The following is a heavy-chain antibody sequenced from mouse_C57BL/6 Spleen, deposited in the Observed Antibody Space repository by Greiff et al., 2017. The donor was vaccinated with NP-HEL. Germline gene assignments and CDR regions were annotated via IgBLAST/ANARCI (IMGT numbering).Heavy chain of an antibody. D-gene: IGHD2-4*01. Sequence: EVQLQQSGPELVKPGASVKISCKASGYTFTDYYMNWVKQSHGKSLEWIGDINPNNGGTSYNQKFKGKATLTVDKSSGTAYMELRGLTSEDSAVYYCASYDYTWFAYWGQGTLVTVSA. CDR1: GYTFTDYY. CDR2: INPNNGGT. V-gene: IGHV1-26*01. J-gene: IGHJ3*01. CDR3: ASYDYTWFAY.